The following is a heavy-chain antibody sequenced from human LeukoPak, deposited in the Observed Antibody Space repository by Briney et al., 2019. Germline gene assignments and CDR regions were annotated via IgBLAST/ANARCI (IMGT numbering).Heavy chain of an antibody. CDR2: INYSGNT. Sequence: SETLSLTCTVSGGSISSSSYYWVWIRQPPGKELEWIGSINYSGNTYYNPSVKSRVTISVDTSKNQFSLKVTSVTAADTAVYYCARHDYLDAFDIWGQGTMVTVSS. V-gene: IGHV4-39*01. J-gene: IGHJ3*02. D-gene: IGHD4-11*01. CDR3: ARHDYLDAFDI. CDR1: GGSISSSSYY.